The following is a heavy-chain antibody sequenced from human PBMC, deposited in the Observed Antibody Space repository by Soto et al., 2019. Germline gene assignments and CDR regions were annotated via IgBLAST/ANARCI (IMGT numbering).Heavy chain of an antibody. J-gene: IGHJ4*02. Sequence: GGSLRLSCAASGFTFNNYWMYWVRQVPGKGLVWVSRISADGTDTTYADSVKGRFTISRDNGKNTLYLQMNSLRAEDTAVYFCVTGKEFYWGQGTLVTVSS. CDR1: GFTFNNYW. V-gene: IGHV3-74*01. CDR3: VTGKEFY. D-gene: IGHD3-10*01. CDR2: ISADGTDT.